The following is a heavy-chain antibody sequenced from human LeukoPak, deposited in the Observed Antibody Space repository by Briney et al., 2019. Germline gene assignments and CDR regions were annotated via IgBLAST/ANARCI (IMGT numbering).Heavy chain of an antibody. V-gene: IGHV1-69*05. CDR2: IIPIFGTA. J-gene: IGHJ1*01. CDR1: GGTFSSYA. D-gene: IGHD6-13*01. CDR3: AREVAAAGLFQH. Sequence: SVKVSCKASGGTFSSYAISWVRQAPGQGLEWMGGIIPIFGTANYAQKFQGRVTITTDESTSTAYMELSSLRSEDTAVYYCAREVAAAGLFQHWGQGTLVTVSS.